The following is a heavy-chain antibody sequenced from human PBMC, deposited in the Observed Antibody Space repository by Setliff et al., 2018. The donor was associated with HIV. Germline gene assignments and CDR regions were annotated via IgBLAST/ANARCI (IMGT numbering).Heavy chain of an antibody. J-gene: IGHJ1*01. V-gene: IGHV4-39*01. D-gene: IGHD2-21*02. CDR1: GASIGRRSDC. CDR2: IYYRGST. CDR3: ARHYGAVKSVVTVVAKYFPH. Sequence: SETLSLTCTVSGASIGRRSDCWGWIRQPPGKGLEWIGTIYYRGSTYYNPSLKSRVTISVDTSKNQFSLKLTSVTAADTAVYYCARHYGAVKSVVTVVAKYFPHWGQGTLVTVSS.